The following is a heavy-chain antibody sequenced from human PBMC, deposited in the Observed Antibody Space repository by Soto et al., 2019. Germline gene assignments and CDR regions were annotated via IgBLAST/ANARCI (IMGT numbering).Heavy chain of an antibody. CDR1: GFTFSSYA. CDR3: APSVNDYGDYESGGY. D-gene: IGHD4-17*01. J-gene: IGHJ4*02. V-gene: IGHV3-23*01. CDR2: ISGSGGST. Sequence: GGSLRLSCAASGFTFSSYAMSWVRQAPGKGLEWVSAISGSGGSTYYADSVKGRFTISRDNSKNTLYLQMNSLRAEDTAVYYCAPSVNDYGDYESGGYWGQGTLVTVSS.